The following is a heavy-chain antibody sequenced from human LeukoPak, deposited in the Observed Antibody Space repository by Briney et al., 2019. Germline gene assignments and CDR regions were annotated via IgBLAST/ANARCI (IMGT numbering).Heavy chain of an antibody. Sequence: SETLSLTCTVSGGSISRYYWSWIRQPPGKGLEWIGYFSYIGSTNYNPSLNSRVTISADTSKNQFSLKVSSVTAADAAVYYCARSGGDTTMAQDFDYWGQGTLVTASS. J-gene: IGHJ4*02. CDR3: ARSGGDTTMAQDFDY. V-gene: IGHV4-59*01. D-gene: IGHD5-18*01. CDR1: GGSISRYY. CDR2: FSYIGST.